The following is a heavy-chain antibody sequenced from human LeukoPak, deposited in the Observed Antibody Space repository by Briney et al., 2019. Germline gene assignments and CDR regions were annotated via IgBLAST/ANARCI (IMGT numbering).Heavy chain of an antibody. V-gene: IGHV3-30*02. CDR1: GFTFRNYG. CDR3: AKDPGASVSGFYMDV. Sequence: GGSLRLSCAASGFTFRNYGMHWVRQATGKGLEWVSFIWSDGNNRFYADSMRGRFTISRDNSKNMLYLQMDTLRAEDTALYYCAKDPGASVSGFYMDVWGKGTTVIVSS. J-gene: IGHJ6*03. D-gene: IGHD2-8*02. CDR2: IWSDGNNR.